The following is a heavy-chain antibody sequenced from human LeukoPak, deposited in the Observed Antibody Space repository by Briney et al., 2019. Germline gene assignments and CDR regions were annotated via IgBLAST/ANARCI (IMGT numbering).Heavy chain of an antibody. Sequence: GESLKISCKASGHSFTNHWIGWVRQMPGIGLEWVGIINFGDSETLYSPSFQGQVTISLDKSISTAYLQWSSLKASDSAIYYCAKKGSNWSLIDYWGQGTLVTVSS. CDR2: INFGDSET. CDR1: GHSFTNHW. D-gene: IGHD6-13*01. CDR3: AKKGSNWSLIDY. V-gene: IGHV5-51*01. J-gene: IGHJ4*02.